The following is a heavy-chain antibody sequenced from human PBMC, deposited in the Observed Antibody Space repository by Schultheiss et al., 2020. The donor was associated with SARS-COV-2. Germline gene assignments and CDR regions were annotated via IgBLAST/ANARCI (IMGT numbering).Heavy chain of an antibody. CDR3: ARVWFGYVMN. Sequence: GESLKISCAVSGFTFSAYRMHWVRQAPGKGLVWVSRINADGTSTDYADSVKGRFTISRDNAKNSLYMQVNSLRAEDTAVYYCARVWFGYVMNWGQGTLVTVSS. V-gene: IGHV3-74*01. J-gene: IGHJ4*02. D-gene: IGHD3-10*01. CDR1: GFTFSAYR. CDR2: INADGTST.